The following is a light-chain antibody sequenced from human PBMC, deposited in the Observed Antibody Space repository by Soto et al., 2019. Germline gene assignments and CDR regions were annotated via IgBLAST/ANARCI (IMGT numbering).Light chain of an antibody. CDR1: SSDFGSFNY. Sequence: QSALTQPASVSGSPGQSITISCTGTSSDFGSFNYVSWYLQYPGKAPKLMIYEVGNRPSGVSNRFSGSKSGNTASLTISGLQAEDEADYYCCSYASGSIYVFGTGTKLTV. CDR2: EVG. CDR3: CSYASGSIYV. V-gene: IGLV2-14*01. J-gene: IGLJ1*01.